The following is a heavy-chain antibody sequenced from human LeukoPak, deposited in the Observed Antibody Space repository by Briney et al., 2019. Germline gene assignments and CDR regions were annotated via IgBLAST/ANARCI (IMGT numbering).Heavy chain of an antibody. D-gene: IGHD2-2*01. Sequence: GASVKVSCKASGYTFTGCYMHWVRQAPGQGLEWMGWINPNSGGTNYAQKFQGRVTMTRDTSISTAYMELSRLRSDDTAVYYCAREAVPAAIRAFDIWGQGTMVTVSS. CDR2: INPNSGGT. CDR1: GYTFTGCY. J-gene: IGHJ3*02. CDR3: AREAVPAAIRAFDI. V-gene: IGHV1-2*02.